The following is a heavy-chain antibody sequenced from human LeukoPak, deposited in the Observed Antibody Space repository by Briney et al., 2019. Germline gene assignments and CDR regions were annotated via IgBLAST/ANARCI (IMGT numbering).Heavy chain of an antibody. D-gene: IGHD4-11*01. CDR1: GFTFSDVW. Sequence: GGSLRLSCAASGFTFSDVWMSWVRQAPGKGLEWVANINQDGRGIYYVDSVKGRFSISRDNTDNLLYLQMNSLRAEDTAMYFCARDSYRSLDYWGQGTLVTVSS. CDR2: INQDGRGI. CDR3: ARDSYRSLDY. J-gene: IGHJ4*02. V-gene: IGHV3-7*01.